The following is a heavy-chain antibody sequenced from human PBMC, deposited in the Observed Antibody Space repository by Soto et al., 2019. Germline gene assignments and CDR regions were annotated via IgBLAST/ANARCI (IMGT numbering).Heavy chain of an antibody. CDR2: ISYDGSNK. D-gene: IGHD2-2*01. CDR3: AKDREDIVVVPAGTVHYYYGMDV. J-gene: IGHJ6*02. V-gene: IGHV3-30*18. Sequence: GGSLRLSCAASGFTFSSYGMHWVRQAPGKGLEWVAVISYDGSNKYYADSVKGRFTISRDNSKNTLYLQMNSLRAEDTAVYYCAKDREDIVVVPAGTVHYYYGMDVWGQGTTVTVSS. CDR1: GFTFSSYG.